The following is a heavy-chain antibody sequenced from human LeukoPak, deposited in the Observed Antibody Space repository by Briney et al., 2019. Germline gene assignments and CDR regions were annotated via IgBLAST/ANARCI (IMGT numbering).Heavy chain of an antibody. D-gene: IGHD2-15*01. CDR2: ISYSGST. Sequence: SETLSLTCTVSGDSISSSSYSWGWIRQPPGKGLEWIGTISYSGSTYYNPSLKSRVTISVDTSKNQFSLMLRSVTAADTAVYYRARRGYSSGFNWFDPWGQGTLVTVTS. V-gene: IGHV4-39*01. CDR1: GDSISSSSYS. J-gene: IGHJ5*02. CDR3: ARRGYSSGFNWFDP.